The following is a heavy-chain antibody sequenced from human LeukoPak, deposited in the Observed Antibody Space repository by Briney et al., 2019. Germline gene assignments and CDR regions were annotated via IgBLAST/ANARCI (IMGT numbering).Heavy chain of an antibody. Sequence: GGSLRLSCAASGFTFSNAWMSWVRQAPGKGLEWVGRIKRETDGGTTEYAAPVKGRFTISRDDSKSTLYLQMNSLKTDDTAVYYCTTKYYYDSSGYNNFDYWGQGTLVTVSS. CDR3: TTKYYYDSSGYNNFDY. CDR2: IKRETDGGTT. CDR1: GFTFSNAW. J-gene: IGHJ4*02. D-gene: IGHD3-22*01. V-gene: IGHV3-15*01.